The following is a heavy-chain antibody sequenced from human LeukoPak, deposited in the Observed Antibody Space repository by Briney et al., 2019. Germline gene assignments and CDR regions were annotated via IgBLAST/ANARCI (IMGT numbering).Heavy chain of an antibody. J-gene: IGHJ5*02. Sequence: GGSLRLSCAASGFTFSSYAMSWVRQAPGKGLEWVSAISGSGGSTYYADSVKGRFTISGDNSKNTLYLQMNSLRAEDTAVYYCLLLWFGEVPHNWFDPWGQGTLVTVSS. CDR2: ISGSGGST. V-gene: IGHV3-23*01. CDR1: GFTFSSYA. CDR3: LLLWFGEVPHNWFDP. D-gene: IGHD3-10*01.